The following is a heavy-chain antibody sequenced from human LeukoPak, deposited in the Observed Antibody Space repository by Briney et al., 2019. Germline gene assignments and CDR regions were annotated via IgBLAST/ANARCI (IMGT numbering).Heavy chain of an antibody. CDR1: GFTFSSYA. V-gene: IGHV3-30-3*01. CDR2: ISYDGSNK. CDR3: ARVRTAWYEGTFDY. Sequence: GWSLRLSCAASGFTFSSYALHWFRQAPGNGLELVAVISYDGSNKYYADSVKGRFTISRDNSKNTLSLQMNSLRAEDTAVYYCARVRTAWYEGTFDYWGQGTLVTVSS. D-gene: IGHD6-13*01. J-gene: IGHJ4*02.